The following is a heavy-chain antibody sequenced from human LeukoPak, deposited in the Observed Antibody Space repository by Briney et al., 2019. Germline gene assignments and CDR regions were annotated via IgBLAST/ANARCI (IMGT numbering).Heavy chain of an antibody. CDR3: ARASSSWIYFDY. Sequence: GGSLRLSCAASGFTFSPYGMHWVRQAPGKGLEWVSFIRYDGSNEYYADSVKGRFTISRDNSKNTLYLQMNSLRAEDTAVYYCARASSSWIYFDYWGQGTLVTVSS. J-gene: IGHJ4*02. V-gene: IGHV3-30*02. CDR2: IRYDGSNE. D-gene: IGHD6-13*01. CDR1: GFTFSPYG.